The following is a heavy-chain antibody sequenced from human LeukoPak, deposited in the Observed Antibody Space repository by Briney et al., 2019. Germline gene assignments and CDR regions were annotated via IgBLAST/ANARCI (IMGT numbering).Heavy chain of an antibody. V-gene: IGHV1-69*13. J-gene: IGHJ4*02. CDR3: ANRLGYCRGGSCYNY. D-gene: IGHD2-15*01. CDR1: GGTFSSYA. Sequence: GASVKVSCKASGGTFSSYAISWVRQAPGQGLEWMGGIIPIFGTANYAQKFQGRVTITADESTSTAYMELSSLRSEDTAVYYCANRLGYCRGGSCYNYWGQGTLVTVSS. CDR2: IIPIFGTA.